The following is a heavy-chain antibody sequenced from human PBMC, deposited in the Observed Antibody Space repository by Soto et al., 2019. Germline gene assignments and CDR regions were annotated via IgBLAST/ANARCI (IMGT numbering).Heavy chain of an antibody. V-gene: IGHV4-39*01. CDR1: GGSISSSSYY. CDR2: IYYSGST. CDR3: ARREHIVVVTAIHDAFDI. Sequence: SETLSLTCTVSGGSISSSSYYWGWIRQPPGKGLEWIGSIYYSGSTYYNPSLKSRVTISVDTSKSQFSLKLSSVTAADTAVYYCARREHIVVVTAIHDAFDIWGQGTMVTVSS. J-gene: IGHJ3*02. D-gene: IGHD2-21*02.